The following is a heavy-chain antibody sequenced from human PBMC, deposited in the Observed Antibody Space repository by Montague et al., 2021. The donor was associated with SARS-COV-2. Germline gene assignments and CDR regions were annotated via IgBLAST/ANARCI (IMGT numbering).Heavy chain of an antibody. V-gene: IGHV4-59*08. D-gene: IGHD3-9*01. J-gene: IGHJ4*02. Sequence: SETLSLTCTVSGDSISNYYWSWIRRPPGKGPEWLGYIYYSGSTNYNPSLKSRVTISVDTSKNQFSLRLSSVTAADTAVYYCARLPYILPGYAYFDFWGQGSLVIVS. CDR1: GDSISNYY. CDR2: IYYSGST. CDR3: ARLPYILPGYAYFDF.